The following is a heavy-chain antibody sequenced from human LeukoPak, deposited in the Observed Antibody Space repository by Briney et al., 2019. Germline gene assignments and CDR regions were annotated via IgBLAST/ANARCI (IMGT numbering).Heavy chain of an antibody. D-gene: IGHD1-7*01. J-gene: IGHJ4*02. CDR3: ARDGEAFGWNYAFDY. CDR1: GFTFSSYW. Sequence: GGSLRLSCVASGFTFSSYWMHWVRQAPGQGLVWVSRITDDGSSPGYADSVKGRFTISRDNARNTLYLQMTNLRVEDTAVYYCARDGEAFGWNYAFDYWGQGTLVTVSS. V-gene: IGHV3-74*01. CDR2: ITDDGSSP.